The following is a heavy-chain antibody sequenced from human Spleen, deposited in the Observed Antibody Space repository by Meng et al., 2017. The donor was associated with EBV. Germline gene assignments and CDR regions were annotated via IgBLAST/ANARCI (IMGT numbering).Heavy chain of an antibody. D-gene: IGHD4-17*01. Sequence: QAHPQVAGPSPVEPSQTLSLTCAVSGGSISSGGHYWSWIRQPPGKGLEWIGYLYYSGSAYYNPSLKSRLTISVDTSKNQFSLKLTSVTAADTAVYYCASTTTMTSFDYWGQGTLVTVSS. CDR1: GGSISSGGHY. CDR2: LYYSGSA. V-gene: IGHV4-30-4*01. CDR3: ASTTTMTSFDY. J-gene: IGHJ4*02.